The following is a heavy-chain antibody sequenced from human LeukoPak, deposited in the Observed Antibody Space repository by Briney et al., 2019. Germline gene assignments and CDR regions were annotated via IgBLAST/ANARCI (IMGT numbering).Heavy chain of an antibody. CDR2: INPNSGGT. V-gene: IGHV1-2*02. D-gene: IGHD1-1*01. J-gene: IGHJ4*02. Sequence: GASVKVSCKASGYTFTAYYIHWVRQAPGQGLEWMGWINPNSGGTNYAQKFQGRVAMTRDTSISTAYMELSRLRSDDTAVYYCARDIVQSSWNDVDYWGQGTLVTVSS. CDR1: GYTFTAYY. CDR3: ARDIVQSSWNDVDY.